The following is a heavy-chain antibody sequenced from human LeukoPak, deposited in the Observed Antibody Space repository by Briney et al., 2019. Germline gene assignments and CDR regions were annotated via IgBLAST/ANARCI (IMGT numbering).Heavy chain of an antibody. D-gene: IGHD2-2*01. V-gene: IGHV4-34*01. CDR3: ARRATYNPMRLYNWFDP. CDR2: INYSGST. CDR1: SESFSGYF. J-gene: IGHJ5*02. Sequence: SETLSLTCAIYSESFSGYFRSWIRQPPGKGLEWIGEINYSGSTNYNPSLKSRVTISVDTSKNQFSLKLSSVTAADTAVYYCARRATYNPMRLYNWFDPWGQGTLVTVSA.